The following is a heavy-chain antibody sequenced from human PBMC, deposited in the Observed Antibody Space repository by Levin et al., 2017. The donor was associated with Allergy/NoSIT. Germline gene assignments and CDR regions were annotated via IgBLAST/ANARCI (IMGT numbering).Heavy chain of an antibody. V-gene: IGHV3-33*01. CDR2: IWYDGSNK. Sequence: LSLTCAASGFTFSSYGMHWVRQAPGKGLEWVAVIWYDGSNKYYADSVKGRFTISRDNSKNTLYLQMNSLRAEDTAVYYCARLTMGGYFDYWGQGTLVTVSS. CDR1: GFTFSSYG. CDR3: ARLTMGGYFDY. D-gene: IGHD3-10*01. J-gene: IGHJ4*02.